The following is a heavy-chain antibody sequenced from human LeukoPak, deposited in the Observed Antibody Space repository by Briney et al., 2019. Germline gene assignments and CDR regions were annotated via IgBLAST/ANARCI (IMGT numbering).Heavy chain of an antibody. CDR1: GFTFSSYG. J-gene: IGHJ4*02. D-gene: IGHD3-22*01. CDR2: IWYDGSNK. Sequence: QPGRSLRLSCAASGFTFSSYGMYWVRQAPGKGLEWVAVIWYDGSNKYYADSVKGRFTISRDNSKNTLYLQMNSLRAEDTAVYYCARDGGDSSGLFDYWGQGTPVTVSS. CDR3: ARDGGDSSGLFDY. V-gene: IGHV3-33*01.